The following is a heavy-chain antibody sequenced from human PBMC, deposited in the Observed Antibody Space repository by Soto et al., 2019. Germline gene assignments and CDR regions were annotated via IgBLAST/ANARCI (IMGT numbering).Heavy chain of an antibody. D-gene: IGHD3-10*01. J-gene: IGHJ5*02. Sequence: QVQLQESGPGLVKPSQTLSLTCTVSGGSISSGGYYWSWIRQHPGKGLEWIGYIYYSGSTYYNPSLKSRVTLSVDTSKNQFSLKLSSVTAADTAVYYCARVVEAYGSGSYYAPVWFDPWGQGTLVTVSS. V-gene: IGHV4-31*03. CDR3: ARVVEAYGSGSYYAPVWFDP. CDR1: GGSISSGGYY. CDR2: IYYSGST.